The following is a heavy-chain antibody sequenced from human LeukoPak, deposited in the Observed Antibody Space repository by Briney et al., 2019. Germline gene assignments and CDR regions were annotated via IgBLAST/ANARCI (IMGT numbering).Heavy chain of an antibody. D-gene: IGHD2-15*01. Sequence: SETLSLTCTVSAGSISSSRYYWGWIRQPPGKGLEWIVVIYYSGTTYHNPSLKSRVTVSVDTSKNQFSLNLSSVTAADTAVYYCVEASQWSINYWGQGTLVTVSS. CDR2: IYYSGTT. J-gene: IGHJ4*02. V-gene: IGHV4-39*01. CDR1: AGSISSSRYY. CDR3: VEASQWSINY.